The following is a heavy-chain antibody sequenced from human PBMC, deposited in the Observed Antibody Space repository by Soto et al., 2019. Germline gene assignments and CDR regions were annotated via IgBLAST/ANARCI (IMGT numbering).Heavy chain of an antibody. CDR2: TYYRSKWYN. J-gene: IGHJ6*02. D-gene: IGHD2-21*01. V-gene: IGHV6-1*01. Sequence: SQTLSLTCVISGNSVSSNSAAWIWIRQSPSRGLEWLGRTYYRSKWYNDYAVSVKSRITINPDTSKNQFSLHLDSVIPEDTAVYYCAGVASFRGMDAWGQGXPVTVYS. CDR1: GNSVSSNSAA. CDR3: AGVASFRGMDA.